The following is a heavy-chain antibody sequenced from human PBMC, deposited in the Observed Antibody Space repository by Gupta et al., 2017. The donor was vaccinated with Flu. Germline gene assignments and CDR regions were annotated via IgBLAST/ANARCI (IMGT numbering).Heavy chain of an antibody. J-gene: IGHJ4*02. D-gene: IGHD5-12*01. CDR3: LSGDDGDY. CDR1: GFIFYHYW. CDR2: INKDGTTT. V-gene: IGHV3-74*03. Sequence: EEQLLESGGGSVQTGGSLRLSCSTSGFIFYHYWMHWVRKVPGKGRIWVSSINKDGTTTTYAESVKGRFTISRDNAKSTLYLQMDRLRGEDTAIYYCLSGDDGDYWGQGTQVTVSS.